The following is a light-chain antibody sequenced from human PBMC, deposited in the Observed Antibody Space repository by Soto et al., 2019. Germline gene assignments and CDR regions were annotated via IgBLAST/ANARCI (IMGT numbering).Light chain of an antibody. CDR2: EVS. CDR1: SSDVGSYNL. J-gene: IGLJ1*01. V-gene: IGLV2-23*02. CDR3: CSYAGSSTYV. Sequence: LSQPASVSGSPGQSITISCTGTSSDVGSYNLVSWYQQHPGKAPKLMIYEVSKRPSGVSNRFSGSKSGNTASLTISGLQAEDEADYYCCSYAGSSTYVFGTGTKVTVL.